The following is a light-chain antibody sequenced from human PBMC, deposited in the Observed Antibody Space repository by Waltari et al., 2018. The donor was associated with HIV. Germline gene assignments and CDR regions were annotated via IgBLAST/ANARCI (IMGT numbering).Light chain of an antibody. CDR3: QKYNNAPRT. Sequence: GDSVTITCRASQRISNSLAWYHQKPGKVPKLLIYAASNLQSGVPSRFSGSGYGTDFTLTISSLQPEDVATYYCQKYNNAPRTFGQGTKVEVK. CDR2: AAS. V-gene: IGKV1-27*01. CDR1: QRISNS. J-gene: IGKJ1*01.